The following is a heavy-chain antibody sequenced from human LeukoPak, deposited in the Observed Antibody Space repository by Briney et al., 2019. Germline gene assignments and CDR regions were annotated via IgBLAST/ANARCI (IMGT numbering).Heavy chain of an antibody. CDR1: GGSISPYY. Sequence: SETLSLTCTVSGGSISPYYWGWIRQPPGKGLEWIGYIYNSESTNYNPSLRTRVTISVDTSKNQFSLKLSSVTAADTAVYYCVRDFKDYDSSGYYAFDIWGQGTMVTVSS. V-gene: IGHV4-59*01. CDR2: IYNSEST. D-gene: IGHD3-22*01. CDR3: VRDFKDYDSSGYYAFDI. J-gene: IGHJ3*02.